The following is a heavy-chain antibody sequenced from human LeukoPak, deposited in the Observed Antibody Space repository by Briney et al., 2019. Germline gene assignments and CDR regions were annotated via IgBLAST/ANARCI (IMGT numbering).Heavy chain of an antibody. Sequence: GGSLRLSCAASGFTFSNSWMSWVRQAPGQGLEWVATIKPDGSAQNYVDTVKGRFTISRDNAKNSLFLQLNSLRAEDTAVYYCARNWNRPTWYYYMDVWGKGTTVTVSS. J-gene: IGHJ6*03. V-gene: IGHV3-7*01. CDR2: IKPDGSAQ. D-gene: IGHD1-1*01. CDR3: ARNWNRPTWYYYMDV. CDR1: GFTFSNSW.